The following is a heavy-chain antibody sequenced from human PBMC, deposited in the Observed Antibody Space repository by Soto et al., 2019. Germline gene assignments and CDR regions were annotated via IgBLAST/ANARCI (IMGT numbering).Heavy chain of an antibody. V-gene: IGHV3-23*01. J-gene: IGHJ1*01. Sequence: DVQLLESVGALVQPGGSLRLSCAASGFTFSSYAMAWVRQAPGKGLEWVSKIGGRDGSTDYADAVKGRFTISRDNPKNTLHLQMSSLRGEDMAVYYCAREDSGWYGEFFQYWGQGTLVTVSS. D-gene: IGHD6-19*01. CDR2: IGGRDGST. CDR3: AREDSGWYGEFFQY. CDR1: GFTFSSYA.